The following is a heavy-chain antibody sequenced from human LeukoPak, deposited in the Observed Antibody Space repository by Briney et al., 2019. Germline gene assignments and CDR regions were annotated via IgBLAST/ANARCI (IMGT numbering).Heavy chain of an antibody. V-gene: IGHV3-23*01. Sequence: GGSLRLSCAASGFTFSSYAMSWVRQAPGKGLEWVSAISGSGGSTYYADSVKGRFTISRDNSKNTLYLQMNSLRAEDTAVYYCARERAVAGSGRWFDPWGQGTLVTVSS. CDR1: GFTFSSYA. CDR3: ARERAVAGSGRWFDP. D-gene: IGHD6-19*01. J-gene: IGHJ5*02. CDR2: ISGSGGST.